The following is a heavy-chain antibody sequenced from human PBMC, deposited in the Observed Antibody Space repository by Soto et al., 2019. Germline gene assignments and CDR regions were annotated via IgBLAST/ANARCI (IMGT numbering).Heavy chain of an antibody. J-gene: IGHJ4*02. CDR2: IYTSGST. Sequence: QVHLQESGPGLVRPSGTLSLTCAVSGASISSTTSNNWWSSVRQPPGKGLERIGEIYTSGSTNYNPSHKSRVTMSVDKSTNQFSLKLTSVTAADTAVYWCARMVGATLVDFWGQGTLVTVSS. CDR1: GASISSTTSNNW. V-gene: IGHV4-4*01. CDR3: ARMVGATLVDF. D-gene: IGHD1-26*01.